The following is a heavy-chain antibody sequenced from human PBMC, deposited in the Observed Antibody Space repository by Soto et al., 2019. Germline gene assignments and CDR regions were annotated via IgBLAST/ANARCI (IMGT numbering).Heavy chain of an antibody. V-gene: IGHV4-31*03. Sequence: TLSLTCPVSGGSISSGGCYWSGIRQHPGKGRERIWYIYYSGSTYYNPSLKSRVTISVETSKNQFSLKLSSVTAADTALYYCAREANYDFWSGDYMRYYYYGMDVWGQGTTVTVSS. J-gene: IGHJ6*02. CDR2: IYYSGST. CDR3: AREANYDFWSGDYMRYYYYGMDV. CDR1: GGSISSGGCY. D-gene: IGHD3-3*01.